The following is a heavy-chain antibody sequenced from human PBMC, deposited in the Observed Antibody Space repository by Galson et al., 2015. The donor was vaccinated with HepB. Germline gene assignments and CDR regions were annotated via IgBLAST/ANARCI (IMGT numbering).Heavy chain of an antibody. Sequence: SLRLSCAASGFTFSSYGMHWVRQAPGKGLEWVAVISYDGSNKYYADSVKGRFTISRDNSKNTLYLQMNSLRAEDTAVYYCAKSQPYNWKELFYWGQGTLVTVSS. J-gene: IGHJ4*02. V-gene: IGHV3-30*18. CDR1: GFTFSSYG. CDR2: ISYDGSNK. D-gene: IGHD1-20*01. CDR3: AKSQPYNWKELFY.